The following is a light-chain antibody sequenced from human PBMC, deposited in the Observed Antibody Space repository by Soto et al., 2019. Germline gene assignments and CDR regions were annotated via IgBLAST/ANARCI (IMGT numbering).Light chain of an antibody. V-gene: IGLV2-8*01. CDR3: SSHGGSNNPYV. CDR2: DVT. J-gene: IGLJ1*01. Sequence: QSVLTQPPSASGSPGQSVAISCTGTSSDIGGYNFVSWYQQHPGKAPKLMIYDVTKPPSGVPDRFSGSKSGNTATLIVSGLQAEDEADYYCSSHGGSNNPYVFGPGTKLTVL. CDR1: SSDIGGYNF.